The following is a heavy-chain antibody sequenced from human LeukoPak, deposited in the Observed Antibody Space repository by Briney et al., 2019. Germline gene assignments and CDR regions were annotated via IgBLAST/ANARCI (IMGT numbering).Heavy chain of an antibody. V-gene: IGHV3-21*01. CDR2: ISTGSSYI. CDR3: GGGQQMNWPEADYFDD. CDR1: GLTLSTSS. J-gene: IGHJ4*02. Sequence: GGCLRLGCAASGLTLSTSSMTWVRQAPGKGLEWVPTISTGSSYIDYADSVKGRFTIHRDNVKNSLYLQMNSLKGEIPVLYDGGGGQQMNWPEADYFDDWGQGTLVTVSS. D-gene: IGHD2-15*01.